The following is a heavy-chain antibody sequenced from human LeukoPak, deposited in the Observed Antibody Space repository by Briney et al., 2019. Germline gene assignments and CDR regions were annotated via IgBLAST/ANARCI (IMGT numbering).Heavy chain of an antibody. V-gene: IGHV3-23*01. Sequence: GGSLRLSCAGSGFTFSGYAMSWVRQAPGEGLEWVSAISGSGSDTFYADSVKGRFTISRDNSKNTLSVQMNSLRAEDTAVYYCAKALTGWGAYDYWGQGALVTVSS. CDR1: GFTFSGYA. D-gene: IGHD3-9*01. J-gene: IGHJ4*02. CDR2: ISGSGSDT. CDR3: AKALTGWGAYDY.